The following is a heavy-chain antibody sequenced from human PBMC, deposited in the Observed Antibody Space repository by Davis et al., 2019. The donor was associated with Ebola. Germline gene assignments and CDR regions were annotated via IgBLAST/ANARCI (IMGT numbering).Heavy chain of an antibody. J-gene: IGHJ6*02. CDR1: GGSISSYY. D-gene: IGHD6-19*01. V-gene: IGHV4-59*01. Sequence: PSETLSLTCTVSGGSISSYYWSWIRQPPGKGLEWIGYIYYSGSTNYNPSLKSRVTISVDTSKNQFSLKLSSVTAADTAVYYCARGRGSGWYNYYYGMDVWGQGTTVTVSS. CDR2: IYYSGST. CDR3: ARGRGSGWYNYYYGMDV.